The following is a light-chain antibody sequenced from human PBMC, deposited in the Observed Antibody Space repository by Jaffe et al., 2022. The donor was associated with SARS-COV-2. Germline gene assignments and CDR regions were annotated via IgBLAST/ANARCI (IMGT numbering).Light chain of an antibody. CDR3: QQYNNWPFT. V-gene: IGKV3-15*01. CDR1: QTVRSN. CDR2: GAS. J-gene: IGKJ3*01. Sequence: EIVMTQSPATLSVSPGERATLSCRASQTVRSNSAWYQQKPGQAPRLLIYGASTRATGIPARFSGSGSGTEFTLTISSLQSEDFAVYYCQQYNNWPFTFGPGTRVDIK.